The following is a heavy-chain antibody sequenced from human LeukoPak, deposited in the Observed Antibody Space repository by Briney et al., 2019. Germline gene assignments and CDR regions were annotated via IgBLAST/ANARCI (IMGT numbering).Heavy chain of an antibody. D-gene: IGHD6-13*01. CDR1: GFTFSSYA. CDR2: ISYDGSNK. Sequence: AGGSLRLSCAASGFTFSSYARHWVRQAPGKGLEGVAVISYDGSNKYYADSVKGRFTISRDNSKNTLYLQMNSLRAEDTAVYYCARDRVAAAGYFDYWGQGTLVTVSS. CDR3: ARDRVAAAGYFDY. V-gene: IGHV3-30*04. J-gene: IGHJ4*02.